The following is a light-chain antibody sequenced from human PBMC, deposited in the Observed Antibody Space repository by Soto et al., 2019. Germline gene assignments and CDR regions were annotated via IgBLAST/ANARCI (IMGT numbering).Light chain of an antibody. Sequence: QSALTQPASVSGSPGQSITISCTGTSSDVGGYNYVSWYQQVPGKAPKLMIYEVSNRPSGVSNRFSGSKSGNTASLTISGLQAEDEADYYCSSYTSSSTAYVFGTGTKLTVL. CDR3: SSYTSSSTAYV. CDR2: EVS. CDR1: SSDVGGYNY. V-gene: IGLV2-14*01. J-gene: IGLJ1*01.